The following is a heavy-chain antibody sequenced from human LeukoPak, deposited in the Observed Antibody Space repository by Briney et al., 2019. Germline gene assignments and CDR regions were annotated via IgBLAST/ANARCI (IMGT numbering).Heavy chain of an antibody. CDR1: GFTFSSYW. CDR3: ARRQPHDLFGVVIPYYMDV. J-gene: IGHJ6*03. V-gene: IGHV3-7*01. CDR2: IKQDGSEK. Sequence: AGGSLRLSCAASGFTFSSYWMSWVRQAPGKGLEWVANIKQDGSEKYYVDSVKGRFTISRDNAKNSLYLQMNSLRAEDTAVYYCARRQPHDLFGVVIPYYMDVWGKGTTVTVSS. D-gene: IGHD3-3*01.